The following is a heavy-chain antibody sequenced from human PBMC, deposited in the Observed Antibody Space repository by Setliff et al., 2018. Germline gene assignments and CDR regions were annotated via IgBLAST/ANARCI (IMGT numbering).Heavy chain of an antibody. CDR2: ISGYNGNT. V-gene: IGHV1-18*01. CDR3: ASDPSYASSLYYYLEV. D-gene: IGHD6-13*01. Sequence: GASVKVSCKTSGYSFINYGLSWMRQAPGQGLEWVGWISGYNGNTNYAQKLQGRVTMTTDTSTSTAYMELRSLRSDDTAVYYCASDPSYASSLYYYLEVWGKGTTVTVSS. J-gene: IGHJ6*03. CDR1: GYSFINYG.